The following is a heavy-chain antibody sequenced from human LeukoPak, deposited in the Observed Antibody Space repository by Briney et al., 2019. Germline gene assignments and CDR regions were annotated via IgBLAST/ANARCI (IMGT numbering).Heavy chain of an antibody. V-gene: IGHV5-51*01. CDR3: ARQVTVATAGDY. CDR1: RYSFAMYW. Sequence: GESPKISCQGLRYSFAMYWIAWVRQMPGKGLEWMGIIYPGDPTTRYSPSFEGQVTISVDKSISTAFLQWTSLKSSDTAMYYCARQVTVATAGDYWGQGTLVTVSS. J-gene: IGHJ4*02. CDR2: IYPGDPTT. D-gene: IGHD6-13*01.